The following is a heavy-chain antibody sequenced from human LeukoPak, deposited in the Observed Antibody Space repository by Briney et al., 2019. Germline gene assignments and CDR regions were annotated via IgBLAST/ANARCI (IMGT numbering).Heavy chain of an antibody. J-gene: IGHJ6*04. CDR3: ARDRDMVPPPAGLDV. CDR1: GFIFSSYS. Sequence: GGSLRLSCAASGFIFSSYSINWVRQAPGKGLEWVSFISSSSTYIYYADSVKGRFTISRDNAKNSLYLQMNSLRAEDTAVYYCARDRDMVPPPAGLDVWGRGATVTVSS. D-gene: IGHD2-8*01. V-gene: IGHV3-21*01. CDR2: ISSSSTYI.